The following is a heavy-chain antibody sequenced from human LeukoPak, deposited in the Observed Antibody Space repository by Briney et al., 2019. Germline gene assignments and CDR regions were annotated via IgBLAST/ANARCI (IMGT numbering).Heavy chain of an antibody. Sequence: SVKVSCKASGGTFSSYAISWVRQAPGQGLEWMGGIIPIFGTANYAQKLQGRVTMTTDTSTSTAYMELRSLRSDDTAVYYCARGYSYGALNWFDPWGQGTLVTVSS. D-gene: IGHD5-18*01. CDR1: GGTFSSYA. CDR2: IIPIFGTA. V-gene: IGHV1-69*05. CDR3: ARGYSYGALNWFDP. J-gene: IGHJ5*02.